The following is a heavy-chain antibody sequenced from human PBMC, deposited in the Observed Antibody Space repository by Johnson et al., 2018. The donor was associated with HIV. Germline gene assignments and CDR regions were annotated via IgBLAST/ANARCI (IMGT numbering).Heavy chain of an antibody. CDR1: GFTFSSYA. J-gene: IGHJ3*02. CDR3: AKLRDYYDSSGWPNAFDI. Sequence: VQLVESGGGLVQPGGSLRLSCAASGFTFSSYAMSWVRQAPGKGLEWVGRIKSKSDGGTTDYAVPVKGRFTISRDNSKNTLYLQMNSLRAEDTAVYYCAKLRDYYDSSGWPNAFDIWGQGTMVTVSS. CDR2: IKSKSDGGTT. D-gene: IGHD3-22*01. V-gene: IGHV3-15*01.